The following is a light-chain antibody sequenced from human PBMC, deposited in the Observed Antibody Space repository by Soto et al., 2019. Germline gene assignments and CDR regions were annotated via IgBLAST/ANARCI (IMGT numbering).Light chain of an antibody. J-gene: IGKJ2*01. Sequence: DIQLTQSPSSLSASVGDRVIITCRASQSILNYLNWYQHKPGKAPRLLISSAASLRSGVPSRFSGGGSGTDFTLTISSLQPDDLATYYCQQTYGTLYTFGQGTKLEIK. CDR2: SAA. V-gene: IGKV1-39*01. CDR3: QQTYGTLYT. CDR1: QSILNY.